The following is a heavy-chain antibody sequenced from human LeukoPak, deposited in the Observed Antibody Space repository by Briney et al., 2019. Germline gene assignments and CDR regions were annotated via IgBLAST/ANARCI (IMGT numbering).Heavy chain of an antibody. D-gene: IGHD2-8*01. J-gene: IGHJ3*02. CDR2: INHSGST. CDR1: GESFSGYY. CDR3: ARGLGYCTNGVCPNDAFGI. V-gene: IGHV4-34*01. Sequence: SETLSLTCAVYGESFSGYYWSWIREPPGKGLEWIGEINHSGSTNYNPSLKSRVTISVDTSKNQFSLKLSSVTAADTAVYYCARGLGYCTNGVCPNDAFGIWGQGTMVTVSS.